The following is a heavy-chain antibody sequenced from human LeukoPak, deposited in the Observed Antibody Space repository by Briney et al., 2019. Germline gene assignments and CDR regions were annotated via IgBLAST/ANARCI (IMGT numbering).Heavy chain of an antibody. CDR3: ARDYGGNPTSVWFDP. D-gene: IGHD4-23*01. Sequence: PGGSLRLSCAASGFTVSSNYMRWVRQAPGKGLEWVSVIYSGGSTYYADSVKGRFTISRDNSKHTLYLQMNSLRAEDTAVYYCARDYGGNPTSVWFDPWGQGTLVTVSS. V-gene: IGHV3-53*01. J-gene: IGHJ5*02. CDR2: IYSGGST. CDR1: GFTVSSNY.